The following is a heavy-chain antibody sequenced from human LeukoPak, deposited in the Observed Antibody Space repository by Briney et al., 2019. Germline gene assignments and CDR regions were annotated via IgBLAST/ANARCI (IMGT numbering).Heavy chain of an antibody. Sequence: GGSLRLSCAASGFTFSNSYMSWIRQAPGKGLEYISYISSSGSTIYYADSVKGRFTLSRDNAKNSLSLEMNSLRAEDTAVYYCARGKYSFDYWGQGTLVTVSS. CDR1: GFTFSNSY. CDR3: ARGKYSFDY. J-gene: IGHJ4*02. CDR2: ISSSGSTI. V-gene: IGHV3-11*01.